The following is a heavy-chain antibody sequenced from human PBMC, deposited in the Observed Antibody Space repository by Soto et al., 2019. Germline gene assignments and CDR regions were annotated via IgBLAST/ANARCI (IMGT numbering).Heavy chain of an antibody. D-gene: IGHD5-18*01. Sequence: ETLALTYAAAGTSISSTNWWICVAPRPGTGLEGSGEIYHSGSTNYNPSLKSRVTISVDKAKNQFSLQMSSVTAADTAFYYCARQLNTALSPGWFDPWGQGTLVTVSS. J-gene: IGHJ5*02. CDR3: ARQLNTALSPGWFDP. CDR1: GTSISSTNW. CDR2: IYHSGST. V-gene: IGHV4-4*02.